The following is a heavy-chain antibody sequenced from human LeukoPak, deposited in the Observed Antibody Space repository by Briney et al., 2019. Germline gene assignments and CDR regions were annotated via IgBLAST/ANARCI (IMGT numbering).Heavy chain of an antibody. CDR3: ARGFYSGSRTPFDY. J-gene: IGHJ4*02. CDR2: ISAYNGNT. V-gene: IGHV1-18*01. Sequence: ASVRLSCKASGYTCTSYCISWVRQAPGQGLEWMGWISAYNGNTNYAQKLQGRVTMTTDTSTSTAYMELRSLRSDDTAVYYCARGFYSGSRTPFDYWGQGTLVAVSS. CDR1: GYTCTSYC. D-gene: IGHD1-26*01.